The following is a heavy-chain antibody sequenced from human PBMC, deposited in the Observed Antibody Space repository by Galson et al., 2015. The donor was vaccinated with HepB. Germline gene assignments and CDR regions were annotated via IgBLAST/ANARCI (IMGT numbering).Heavy chain of an antibody. J-gene: IGHJ4*02. CDR3: ARLPRHPDS. CDR2: ISGSGSDV. Sequence: SLRLSCAASGFTFSDFYMSWFRQAPGKGLECISYISGSGSDVTYADSVKGRFTTSRDNAKNSLYLQMNSLRGEDTAVYYCARLPRHPDSWGQGTLVTVSS. CDR1: GFTFSDFY. V-gene: IGHV3-11*01.